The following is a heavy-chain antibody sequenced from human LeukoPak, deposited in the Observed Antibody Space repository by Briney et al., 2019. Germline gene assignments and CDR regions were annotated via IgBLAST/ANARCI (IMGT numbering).Heavy chain of an antibody. J-gene: IGHJ5*02. D-gene: IGHD3-9*01. V-gene: IGHV4-59*01. CDR3: ASVRDILTGFDP. CDR2: IYYSGST. Sequence: SEPLSLTCTVSGGSISSYYWRWLRQPPGKGLEWIGYIYYSGSTNYNPSLKSRVTISVDTSKNQFSLKLSSVTAADTAVYYCASVRDILTGFDPWGQGTLVTVSS. CDR1: GGSISSYY.